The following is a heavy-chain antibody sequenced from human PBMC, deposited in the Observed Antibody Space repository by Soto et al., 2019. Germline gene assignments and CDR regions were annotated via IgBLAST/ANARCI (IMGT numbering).Heavy chain of an antibody. CDR2: ISAYNGNT. D-gene: IGHD3-10*01. CDR1: GYTFTSYG. Sequence: QVQLVQSGAEVKKPGASVKVSCKASGYTFTSYGISWVRQAPGQGLEWMGWISAYNGNTNYAQKLQGRVTMTTGTSTRTAYMELRSLRSDDTAVYYCASSYYGSGTPYYYGMDVWGQGTTVTVSS. V-gene: IGHV1-18*01. J-gene: IGHJ6*02. CDR3: ASSYYGSGTPYYYGMDV.